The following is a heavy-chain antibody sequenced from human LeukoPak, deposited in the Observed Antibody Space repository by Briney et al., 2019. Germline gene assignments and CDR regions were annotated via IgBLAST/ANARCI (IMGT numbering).Heavy chain of an antibody. Sequence: GASVKVSCKASGGTFSSYAISWVRQAPGQGLEWMGRIIPILGIANYAQKFQGRVTMTRNTSVSTAYMELSSLRSEDTAVYYCARVGLAVAGTREYNWFDPWGQGTLVTVSS. D-gene: IGHD6-19*01. CDR3: ARVGLAVAGTREYNWFDP. CDR1: GGTFSSYA. V-gene: IGHV1-69*04. J-gene: IGHJ5*02. CDR2: IIPILGIA.